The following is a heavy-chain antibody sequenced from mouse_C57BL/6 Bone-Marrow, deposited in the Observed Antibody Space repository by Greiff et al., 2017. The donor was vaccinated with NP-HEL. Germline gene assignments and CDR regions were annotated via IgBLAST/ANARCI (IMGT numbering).Heavy chain of an antibody. Sequence: EVKVEESGGGLVKPGGSLKLSCAASGFTFSSYAMSWVRQTPEKRLEWVATISDGGSYTYYPDNVKGRFTISRDNAKNNLYLQMSHLKSEDTAMYYCARDRDYYGSSYDWYFDVWGTGTTVTVSS. D-gene: IGHD1-1*01. CDR2: ISDGGSYT. J-gene: IGHJ1*03. CDR3: ARDRDYYGSSYDWYFDV. CDR1: GFTFSSYA. V-gene: IGHV5-4*01.